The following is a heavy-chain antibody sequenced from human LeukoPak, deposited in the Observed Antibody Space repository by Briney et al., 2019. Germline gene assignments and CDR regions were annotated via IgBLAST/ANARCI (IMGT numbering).Heavy chain of an antibody. D-gene: IGHD3-22*01. CDR3: ARDRGDYYDSSGYCYDY. CDR1: GFTFSSYS. CDR2: ISSSSSYI. V-gene: IGHV3-21*01. Sequence: GGSLRLSCAASGFTFSSYSMTWVRQAPGKGLEWVSSISSSSSYIYYADSVKGRFTISRDNAKNSLYLQMNSLRAEDTAVYYCARDRGDYYDSSGYCYDYWGQGTLVTVSS. J-gene: IGHJ4*02.